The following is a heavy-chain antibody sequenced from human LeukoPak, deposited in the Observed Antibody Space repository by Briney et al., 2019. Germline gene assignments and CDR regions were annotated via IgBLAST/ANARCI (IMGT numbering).Heavy chain of an antibody. V-gene: IGHV3-21*01. CDR2: ISSSSSYI. Sequence: SGGSLRLSCAASGFTFSSYSMNWVRQAPGKGLEWVSSISSSSSYIYYADSVKGRFTISRDNAKNSLYLQMNSLRAEDTAVYYCARGAEMATSYFDYWGQGTLVTVSS. J-gene: IGHJ4*02. CDR1: GFTFSSYS. CDR3: ARGAEMATSYFDY. D-gene: IGHD5-24*01.